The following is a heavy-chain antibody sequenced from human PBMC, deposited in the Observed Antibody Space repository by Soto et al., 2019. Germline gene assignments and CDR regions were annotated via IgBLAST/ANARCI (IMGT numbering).Heavy chain of an antibody. V-gene: IGHV4-30-2*01. CDR3: VRGSSGVWNYFDP. CDR1: GGSISSTTHYS. CDR2: IYDTGNT. J-gene: IGHJ5*02. Sequence: PSETLSLTCAVSGGSISSTTHYSWGWIRQPPGQGLEWIGYIYDTGNTYYNPSLKSRVTISLDRSQNQLDLKMKSVTAADTAVYYCVRGSSGVWNYFDPWGQGIPVTVSS. D-gene: IGHD2-15*01.